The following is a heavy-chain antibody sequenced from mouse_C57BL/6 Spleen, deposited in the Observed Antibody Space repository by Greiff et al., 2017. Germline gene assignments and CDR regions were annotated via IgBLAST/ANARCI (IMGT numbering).Heavy chain of an antibody. D-gene: IGHD2-5*01. CDR3: ARDSNYYFDY. Sequence: EVKVEESGGGLVKPGGSLKLSCAASGFTFSSYAMSWVRQTPEKRLEWVATISDGGSYTYYPDNVKGRFTISRDNAKNNLYLQMSHLKSEDTAMYYCARDSNYYFDYWGQGTTLTVSS. J-gene: IGHJ2*01. V-gene: IGHV5-4*03. CDR1: GFTFSSYA. CDR2: ISDGGSYT.